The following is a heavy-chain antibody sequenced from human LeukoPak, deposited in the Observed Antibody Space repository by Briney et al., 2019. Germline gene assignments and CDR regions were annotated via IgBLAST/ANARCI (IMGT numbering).Heavy chain of an antibody. D-gene: IGHD1-1*01. CDR2: IIPILGIA. CDR3: ATESDAGTPIDY. V-gene: IGHV1-69*04. Sequence: SVKVSCKASGGTFSSYAISWVRQAPGQGLEWMGRIIPILGIANYAQKFQGRVTITADKSTSTAYMELSSLRSEDTAAYYCATESDAGTPIDYWGQGTLVTVSS. J-gene: IGHJ4*02. CDR1: GGTFSSYA.